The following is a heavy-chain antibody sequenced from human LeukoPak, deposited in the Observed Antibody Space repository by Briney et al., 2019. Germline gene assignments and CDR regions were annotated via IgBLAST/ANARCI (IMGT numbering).Heavy chain of an antibody. CDR1: GFTFGDFA. V-gene: IGHV3-9*01. CDR2: ITWNSGTR. Sequence: QPGRSLRLSCAASGFTFGDFAMHWVRQAPGEGLEWVSGITWNSGTRGYADSVKGRFTISRDNAKNSLFLQMNSLRAEDTAFYYCAKDKSGYRNYVIDNWGQGILVTVSS. D-gene: IGHD4-11*01. J-gene: IGHJ4*02. CDR3: AKDKSGYRNYVIDN.